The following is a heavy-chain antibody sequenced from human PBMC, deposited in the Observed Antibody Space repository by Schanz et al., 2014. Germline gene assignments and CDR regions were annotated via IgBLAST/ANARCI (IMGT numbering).Heavy chain of an antibody. CDR3: ARDFLLEQLGYSHYYYAMDV. Sequence: EVQLVESGGGLVQPGGSLRLSCAASGFTFSSYSMNWDRQAPGKGLEWVSYISSSSSTRYYADSVKGRFTISRDNAKNSLFLQMNSLRAEDTAVYYCARDFLLEQLGYSHYYYAMDVWGQGTTVTVSS. CDR2: ISSSSSTR. V-gene: IGHV3-48*01. D-gene: IGHD2-15*01. J-gene: IGHJ6*02. CDR1: GFTFSSYS.